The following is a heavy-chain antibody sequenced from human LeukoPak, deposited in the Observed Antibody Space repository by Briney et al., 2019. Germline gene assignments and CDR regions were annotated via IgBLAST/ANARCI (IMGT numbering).Heavy chain of an antibody. CDR2: MNPNNGNT. D-gene: IGHD2-15*01. CDR1: GYTFTNYD. V-gene: IGHV1-8*01. CDR3: ARVPPGRANY. J-gene: IGHJ4*02. Sequence: ASVKASCKASGYTFTNYDINWVRQATGQGLEWMGWMNPNNGNTGSAQNFQGRLTVTRNTSISTAYMELSSLRSDDTAVYYCARVPPGRANYWGQGTLVTVSS.